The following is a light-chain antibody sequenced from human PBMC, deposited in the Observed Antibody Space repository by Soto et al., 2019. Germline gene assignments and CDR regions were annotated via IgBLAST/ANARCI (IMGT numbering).Light chain of an antibody. CDR1: QDISKY. CDR2: DAS. CDR3: QQYDNLPLT. V-gene: IGKV1-33*01. J-gene: IGKJ4*01. Sequence: DIQMTQSPSSLSASVGDRITITCQASQDISKYLNWYQHKPGKAPKLLIYDASNFETGVPSRFSGSGSGTEFTFTISSLQPEDIATYYCQQYDNLPLTFGGGTKGDIK.